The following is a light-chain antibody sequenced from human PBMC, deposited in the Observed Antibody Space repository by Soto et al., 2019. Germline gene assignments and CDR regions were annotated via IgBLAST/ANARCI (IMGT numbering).Light chain of an antibody. CDR1: DSDIGTYNY. Sequence: QSALTQPASVSGSPGQSITISCTGSDSDIGTYNYVSWYQHLPGKAPRLIIYDVTNRPSGISNRFSGSKSGNTASLTISGLQAEDDADYYCSSLTISDTLLFGGGTKVTVL. CDR3: SSLTISDTLL. CDR2: DVT. V-gene: IGLV2-14*03. J-gene: IGLJ2*01.